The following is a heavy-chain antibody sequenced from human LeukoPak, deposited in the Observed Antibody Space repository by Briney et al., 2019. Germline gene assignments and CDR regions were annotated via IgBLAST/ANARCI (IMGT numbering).Heavy chain of an antibody. Sequence: GGSLRLSCAASGFTFSSYAMSWVRQAPGKGLEWVSVITTSGTSTYYADSVKGRFTISRDNSKNTLYLQMNCLRAEDTAVYYCAKDPSSGWYYFDYWGQGTLVTVSS. CDR3: AKDPSSGWYYFDY. V-gene: IGHV3-23*01. CDR2: ITTSGTST. CDR1: GFTFSSYA. J-gene: IGHJ4*02. D-gene: IGHD6-19*01.